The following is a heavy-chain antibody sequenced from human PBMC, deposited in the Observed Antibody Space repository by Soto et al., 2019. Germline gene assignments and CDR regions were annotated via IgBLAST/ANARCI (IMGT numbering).Heavy chain of an antibody. D-gene: IGHD2-21*01. CDR3: ATEMATIKGLFAK. CDR1: GYTFTGCT. V-gene: IGHV1-2*02. CDR2: INSSSSDS. Sequence: QAHLVQSGSEVKKPGSSVKVSCKASGYTFTGCTFHWVRQAPGQGLEWMAWINSSSSDSSFAPKSQDTVTVTMDAPSSTAYMELTRLRSDDTAVYYSATEMATIKGLFAKWRHGTHVAVSS. J-gene: IGHJ4*01.